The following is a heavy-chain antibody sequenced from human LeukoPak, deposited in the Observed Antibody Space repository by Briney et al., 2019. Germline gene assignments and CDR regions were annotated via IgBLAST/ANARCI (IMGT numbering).Heavy chain of an antibody. V-gene: IGHV3-7*03. J-gene: IGHJ6*02. CDR2: VNRDXSET. CDR1: GFALSSHW. CDR3: ARNNGMDV. Sequence: GGSLRLSCAASGFALSSHWMTWVRQVPGRGPEWVANVNRDXSETXXLDSVKGRFTISKDNAKNSLYLQMNSLRAEDTALYHCARNNGMDVWGQGTTVIVSS.